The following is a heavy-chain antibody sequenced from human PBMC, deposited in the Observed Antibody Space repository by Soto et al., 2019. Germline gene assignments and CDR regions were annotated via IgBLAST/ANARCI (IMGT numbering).Heavy chain of an antibody. CDR1: GFSLSTSGVG. V-gene: IGHV2-5*02. D-gene: IGHD1-26*01. Sequence: QITLKESGPALVKPTQTLTLTCSFSGFSLSTSGVGVGWIRQAPGKALEWLTLFYWDDDRRYNPSLKSRLTFAKDTSRNQVVLTMTNMDPVDRATYYCAHGSSIVGAPAFDYWGQGILVTVSS. CDR3: AHGSSIVGAPAFDY. CDR2: FYWDDDR. J-gene: IGHJ4*02.